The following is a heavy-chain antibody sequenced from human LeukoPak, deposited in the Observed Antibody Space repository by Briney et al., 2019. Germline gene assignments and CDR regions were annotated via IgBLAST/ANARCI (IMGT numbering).Heavy chain of an antibody. Sequence: GGSLRLSCAASGFTVSSNYMSWVRHAPGKGLEWVSVIYSGGSTYYADSVKGRFTISRENSKNTLYLQMNSLRAEDTAVYYCARALNYGGPAFDIWGQGTMVTVSS. CDR3: ARALNYGGPAFDI. D-gene: IGHD4-23*01. CDR2: IYSGGST. CDR1: GFTVSSNY. J-gene: IGHJ3*02. V-gene: IGHV3-53*01.